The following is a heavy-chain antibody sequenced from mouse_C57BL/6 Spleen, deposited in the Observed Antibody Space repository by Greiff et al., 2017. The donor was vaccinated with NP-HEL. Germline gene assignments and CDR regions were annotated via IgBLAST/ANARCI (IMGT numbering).Heavy chain of an antibody. D-gene: IGHD2-3*01. V-gene: IGHV1-52*01. CDR3: ARGYDGYVYDIDY. CDR1: GYTFTSYW. J-gene: IGHJ2*01. Sequence: QVQLQQPGAELVRPGSSVKLSCKASGYTFTSYWMHWVTQRPIQGLEWIGNIDPSDSATHYNQKFKDKATLTVDKSSSTDYMQLSSLTYEYSAVYYGARGYDGYVYDIDYWGQGTTLTVSS. CDR2: IDPSDSAT.